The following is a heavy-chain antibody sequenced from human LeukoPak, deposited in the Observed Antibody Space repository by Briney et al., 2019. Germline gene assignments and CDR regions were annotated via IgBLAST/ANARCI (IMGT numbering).Heavy chain of an antibody. CDR1: GFTFSGST. Sequence: RGSLRLSCAASGFTFSGSTMHWVRQASGKGLEWVGRIRSKANNYVTAYATSVKGRFTLSRDDSKNTAYLQMNSLKTEDTAVYYCIRGAASGSYYGFDVWGQGATVTVSS. D-gene: IGHD1-26*01. CDR2: IRSKANNYVT. CDR3: IRGAASGSYYGFDV. J-gene: IGHJ6*02. V-gene: IGHV3-73*01.